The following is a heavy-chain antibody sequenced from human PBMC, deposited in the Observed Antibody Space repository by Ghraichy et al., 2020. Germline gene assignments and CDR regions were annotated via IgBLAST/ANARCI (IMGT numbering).Heavy chain of an antibody. CDR2: INHSGST. CDR3: ARVWARGQSMVRGVIWSHAYGMDV. Sequence: SQTLSLTCAVYGGSFSGYYWSWIRQPPGKGLEWIGEINHSGSTNYNPSLKSRVTISVDTSKNQFSLKLSSVTAADTAVYYCARVWARGQSMVRGVIWSHAYGMDVWGQGTTVTVSS. V-gene: IGHV4-34*01. CDR1: GGSFSGYY. J-gene: IGHJ6*02. D-gene: IGHD3-10*01.